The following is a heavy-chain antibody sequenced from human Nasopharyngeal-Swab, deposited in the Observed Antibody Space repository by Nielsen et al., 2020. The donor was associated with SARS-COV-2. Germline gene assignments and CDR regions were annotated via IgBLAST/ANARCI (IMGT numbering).Heavy chain of an antibody. D-gene: IGHD6-13*01. J-gene: IGHJ1*01. CDR2: ISYDGSNK. Sequence: WIRQPPGKGLEWVAVISYDGSNKYYADSVKGRFTISRDNSKNTLYLQMNSLRAEDTAVYYCARDPYSYGSSWFEYFQHWGQGTLVTVSS. CDR3: ARDPYSYGSSWFEYFQH. V-gene: IGHV3-30-3*01.